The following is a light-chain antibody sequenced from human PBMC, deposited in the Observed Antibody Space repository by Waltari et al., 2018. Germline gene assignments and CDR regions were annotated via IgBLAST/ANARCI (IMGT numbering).Light chain of an antibody. J-gene: IGLJ2*01. Sequence: QSALTQPASVSGSPGQSITISCTGTSSDVGGYNYVSWYQQYPGTAPKLMIYAVSNRPSGISDRFSGSKSGNTASLTISGLRAEDEADYYCSSYTSSGSLVFGGGTKLTV. CDR1: SSDVGGYNY. V-gene: IGLV2-14*01. CDR3: SSYTSSGSLV. CDR2: AVS.